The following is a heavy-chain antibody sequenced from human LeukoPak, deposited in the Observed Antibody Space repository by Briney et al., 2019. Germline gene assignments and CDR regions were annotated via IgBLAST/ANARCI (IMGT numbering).Heavy chain of an antibody. CDR2: IYYSGST. J-gene: IGHJ4*02. CDR1: GVSISSGDYY. CDR3: ARDATPYYDSSGYFLY. V-gene: IGHV4-30-4*01. D-gene: IGHD3-22*01. Sequence: SETLSLTCTVSGVSISSGDYYWSWLRQPPGKGLEWIGYIYYSGSTYYNPSLKSRLTISVDTSKNQFSLKLSSVTAADTAVYYCARDATPYYDSSGYFLYWGQGALVTVSS.